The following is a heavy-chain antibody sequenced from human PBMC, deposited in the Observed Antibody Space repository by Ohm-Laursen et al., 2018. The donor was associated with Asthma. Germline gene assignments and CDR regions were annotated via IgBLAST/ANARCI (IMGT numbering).Heavy chain of an antibody. CDR3: ARGNGGYEIAGSYYYYGMDV. J-gene: IGHJ6*02. CDR2: ISPIFGIA. CDR1: GGTFSSYA. D-gene: IGHD5-12*01. Sequence: SSVKVSCKASGGTFSSYAISWVRQAPGQGLEWMGGISPIFGIADYAQKFQGGVTITADKSTSTSYMELSSLRSEDTAVYYCARGNGGYEIAGSYYYYGMDVWGQGTTVTVSS. V-gene: IGHV1-69*17.